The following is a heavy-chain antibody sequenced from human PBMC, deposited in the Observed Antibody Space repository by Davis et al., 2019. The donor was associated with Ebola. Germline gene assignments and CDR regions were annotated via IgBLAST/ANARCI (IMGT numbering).Heavy chain of an antibody. CDR3: ARWGMDYCSSTSCYNSGADY. D-gene: IGHD2-2*02. V-gene: IGHV1-46*01. CDR1: GYTFTSYY. CDR2: INPSGGST. J-gene: IGHJ4*02. Sequence: ASVKVSCKASGYTFTSYYMHWVRQAPGQGLEWMGIINPSGGSTSYAQKFQGRVTMTRDTSASTAYMELSSLRSEDTAVYYCARWGMDYCSSTSCYNSGADYWGQGTLVTVSS.